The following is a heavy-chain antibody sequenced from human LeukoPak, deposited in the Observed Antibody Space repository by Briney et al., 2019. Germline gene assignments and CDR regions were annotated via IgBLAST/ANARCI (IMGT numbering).Heavy chain of an antibody. V-gene: IGHV3-23*01. J-gene: IGHJ5*02. CDR1: GFTFSSYA. D-gene: IGHD3-3*01. Sequence: PGGSLRLSCAASGFTFSSYAISWVRQAPGKGLEWVSAISGSGGSTYYADSVKGRFTISRDNSKNTLYLQMNSLRAEDTAVYYCAKAGYDFWSGYFTAYWFDPWGQGTLVTVSS. CDR2: ISGSGGST. CDR3: AKAGYDFWSGYFTAYWFDP.